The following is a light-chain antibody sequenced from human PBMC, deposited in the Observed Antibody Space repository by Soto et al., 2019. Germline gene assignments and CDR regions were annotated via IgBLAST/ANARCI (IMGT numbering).Light chain of an antibody. V-gene: IGLV3-1*01. CDR1: KLGNKY. J-gene: IGLJ2*01. CDR3: QAWDSSTVV. Sequence: SYELTQPPSVSVSPGQTASITCSGHKLGNKYACWYQQKPGQSPVLVIYQDTKRPSGIPERFSGSNSGNTATLTISGTQAMDAADYYCQAWDSSTVVFGGGTKLTVL. CDR2: QDT.